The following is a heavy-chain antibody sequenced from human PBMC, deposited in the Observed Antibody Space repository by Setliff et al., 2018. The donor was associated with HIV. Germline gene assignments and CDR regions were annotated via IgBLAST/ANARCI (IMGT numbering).Heavy chain of an antibody. CDR1: GDSISSGNYY. D-gene: IGHD3-10*01. V-gene: IGHV4-61*02. CDR3: ARQGGYNSPLMV. J-gene: IGHJ4*02. CDR2: IYSTGST. Sequence: SETLSLTCTFSGDSISSGNYYWSWIRQPAGKGLEWIGRIYSTGSTNYNPSVTSRVTISVDASKNQFFLQLISVTAADTAVYYCARQGGYNSPLMVWGQGKLVTVSS.